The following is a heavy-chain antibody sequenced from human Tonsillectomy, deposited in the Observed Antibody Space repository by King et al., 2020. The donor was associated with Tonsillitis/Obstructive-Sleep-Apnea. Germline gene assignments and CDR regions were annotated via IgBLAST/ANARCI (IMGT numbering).Heavy chain of an antibody. CDR1: GYIFISNG. Sequence: QLVQSGAEVKKPGASVKVSCKTSGYIFISNGLSWVRQAPGQGLEWMGYISAYNGNINYAQKFQDRVTLTTDTSTSTAYMELRSLRSDDTAVYYCVRVPVIVVVPAAMTRFDSWGQGTLVTVSS. D-gene: IGHD2-2*01. CDR2: ISAYNGNI. V-gene: IGHV1-18*01. CDR3: VRVPVIVVVPAAMTRFDS. J-gene: IGHJ4*02.